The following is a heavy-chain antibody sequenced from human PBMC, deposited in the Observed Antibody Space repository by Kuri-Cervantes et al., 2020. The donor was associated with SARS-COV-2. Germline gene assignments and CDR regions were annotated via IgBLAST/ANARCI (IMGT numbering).Heavy chain of an antibody. CDR3: AKRVFGAFDI. Sequence: GESLKISCAASGLTFSSYWMHWVRQAPGKGLVWVSGINTDGSSTRYADSVKGQFTISRDNAKNTVYLQMNTLRAEDTAVYYCAKRVFGAFDIWGQGTMVTVSS. J-gene: IGHJ3*02. D-gene: IGHD3-10*01. CDR1: GLTFSSYW. V-gene: IGHV3-74*01. CDR2: INTDGSST.